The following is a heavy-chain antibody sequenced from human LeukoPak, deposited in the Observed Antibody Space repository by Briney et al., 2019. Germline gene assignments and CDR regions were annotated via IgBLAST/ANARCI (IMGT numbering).Heavy chain of an antibody. Sequence: SETLSLTCTVSGGSITNYYWTWIRQPAGKGLEWIGRIYTGGSPDYNPSLKSRVTMSVDTSKNQFSLKLNSVTAADTAVYYCARRRAAYFDYWGQGTLVTVSS. CDR1: GGSITNYY. CDR2: IYTGGSP. CDR3: ARRRAAYFDY. J-gene: IGHJ4*02. V-gene: IGHV4-4*07. D-gene: IGHD6-13*01.